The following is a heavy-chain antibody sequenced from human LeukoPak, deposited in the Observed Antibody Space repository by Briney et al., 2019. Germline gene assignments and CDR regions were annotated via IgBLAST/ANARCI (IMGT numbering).Heavy chain of an antibody. CDR1: GFTFRAYS. Sequence: GGSLRLSCAASGFTFRAYSMNWVRQAPGKGPEWVSHISSSSSTIYYADSVKGRFTISRDNAKNSLYLQMNSLRDEDTAVYYCVRGDGWFGELLNFNNWGQGTLVTVSS. CDR3: VRGDGWFGELLNFNN. CDR2: ISSSSSTI. D-gene: IGHD3-10*01. J-gene: IGHJ4*02. V-gene: IGHV3-48*02.